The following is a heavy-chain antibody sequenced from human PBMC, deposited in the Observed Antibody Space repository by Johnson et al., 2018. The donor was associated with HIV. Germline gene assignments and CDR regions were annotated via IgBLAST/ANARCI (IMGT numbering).Heavy chain of an antibody. V-gene: IGHV3-30*14. Sequence: QVQLVESGGGVVQPGRSLRLSCAASGFTFSSYAMHWVRQAPGKGLEWVAVISYDGSNKYYADSVKGRFTISRDNSKNTLYLQMNSLRAEDTAVYYCARVQFLPPNAFDIWGQGTMVTVSP. D-gene: IGHD2/OR15-2a*01. CDR2: ISYDGSNK. J-gene: IGHJ3*02. CDR3: ARVQFLPPNAFDI. CDR1: GFTFSSYA.